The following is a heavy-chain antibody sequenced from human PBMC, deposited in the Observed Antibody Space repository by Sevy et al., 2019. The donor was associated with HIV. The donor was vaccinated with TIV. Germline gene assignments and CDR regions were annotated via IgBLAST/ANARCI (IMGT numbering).Heavy chain of an antibody. CDR1: GGSFSGYY. CDR3: ARDRNWGPDYYYYYGMDV. D-gene: IGHD7-27*01. V-gene: IGHV4-34*01. Sequence: SETLSLTCAVYGGSFSGYYWSWIRQPPGKGLEWIGEINHSGSTNYNPSLKSRVTISVDTSKNQFSLKLSSVTAADTAVYYGARDRNWGPDYYYYYGMDVWGQGTTVTVSS. J-gene: IGHJ6*02. CDR2: INHSGST.